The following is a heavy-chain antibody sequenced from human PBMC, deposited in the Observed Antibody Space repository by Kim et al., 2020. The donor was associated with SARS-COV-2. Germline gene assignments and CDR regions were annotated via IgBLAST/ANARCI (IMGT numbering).Heavy chain of an antibody. V-gene: IGHV3-9*01. J-gene: IGHJ4*02. D-gene: IGHD3-16*01. CDR3: AKGGRDRVAVGYFDY. Sequence: DSVKGRFTISRDNAKNSLYLQMNSLRAEDTALYYCAKGGRDRVAVGYFDYWGQGTLVTVSS.